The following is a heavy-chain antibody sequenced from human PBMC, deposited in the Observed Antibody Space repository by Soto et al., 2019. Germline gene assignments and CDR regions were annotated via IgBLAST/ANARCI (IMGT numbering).Heavy chain of an antibody. J-gene: IGHJ5*02. Sequence: PEESLKISCKVSGYSFTNYWIGWVRQMPGKGLEWMGIIYPGDSDTRYSPSFQGQVTISADKSIGTAYLQWSSLKASDTAMFYCARHGVGYTTNNWFDTWGQGTLVTVSS. CDR1: GYSFTNYW. CDR2: IYPGDSDT. V-gene: IGHV5-51*01. D-gene: IGHD5-12*01. CDR3: ARHGVGYTTNNWFDT.